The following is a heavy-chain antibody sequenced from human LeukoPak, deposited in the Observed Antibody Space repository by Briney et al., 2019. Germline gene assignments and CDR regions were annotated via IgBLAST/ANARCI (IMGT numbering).Heavy chain of an antibody. CDR1: GFTFSSYA. V-gene: IGHV3-33*08. Sequence: PGGSLRLSCAASGFTFSSYAMHWVRQAPGKGLEWVAVIWYDGSNKYYADSVKGRFTISRDNSKNTLYLQMNSLRAGDTAVYYCAREGPDYDFWSGAFVYYYGMDVWGQGTTVTVSS. CDR2: IWYDGSNK. D-gene: IGHD3-3*01. J-gene: IGHJ6*02. CDR3: AREGPDYDFWSGAFVYYYGMDV.